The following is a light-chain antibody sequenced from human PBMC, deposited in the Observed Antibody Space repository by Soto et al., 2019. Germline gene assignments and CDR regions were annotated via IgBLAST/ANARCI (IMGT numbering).Light chain of an antibody. CDR2: DAS. CDR1: QSVSSY. Sequence: EIVLTQSPATLSLSPGDRATLSCRASQSVSSYLAWYQQKPGQAPRLLIYDASNRATGIPARFNGSGSGTDFTLTISSLEPEDFAVYYCQQRSNWPSTFGGGTKVEIK. J-gene: IGKJ4*01. CDR3: QQRSNWPST. V-gene: IGKV3-11*01.